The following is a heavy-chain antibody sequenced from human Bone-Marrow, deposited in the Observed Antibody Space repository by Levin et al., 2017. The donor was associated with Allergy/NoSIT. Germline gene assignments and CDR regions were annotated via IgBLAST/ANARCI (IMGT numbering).Heavy chain of an antibody. CDR1: GFTFSSYS. V-gene: IGHV3-48*02. Sequence: ASVKVSCAASGFTFSSYSMNWVRQAPGKGLEWVSYISSSSSTIYYADSVKGRFTISRDDGKNSLYLQMNSLRDEDTAVYYCARDSSGWYGGTDYWGQGTLVTVSS. J-gene: IGHJ4*02. D-gene: IGHD6-19*01. CDR2: ISSSSSTI. CDR3: ARDSSGWYGGTDY.